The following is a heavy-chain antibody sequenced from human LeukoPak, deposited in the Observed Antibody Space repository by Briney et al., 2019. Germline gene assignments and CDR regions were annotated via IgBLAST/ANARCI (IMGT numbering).Heavy chain of an antibody. V-gene: IGHV3-30-3*01. CDR1: GFTLRRYD. D-gene: IGHD1-1*01. J-gene: IGHJ4*02. CDR2: IANDESNE. CDR3: ARCTTGRSFGSLREIKRSREIDY. Sequence: SGGSLRLSCVASGFTLRRYDMHWVRQAPGKGVEWVPVIANDESNEIYADSVKGRFTISRDNAKNSLYLQMNSLRPEDTAVYYCARCTTGRSFGSLREIKRSREIDYWGQGTLVSVSS.